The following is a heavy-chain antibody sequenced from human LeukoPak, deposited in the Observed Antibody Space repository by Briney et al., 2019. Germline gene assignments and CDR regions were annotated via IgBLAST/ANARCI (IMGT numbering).Heavy chain of an antibody. D-gene: IGHD3-10*02. J-gene: IGHJ6*04. V-gene: IGHV3-9*01. CDR2: ISWNSGSI. CDR1: GFTFDDYA. Sequence: GGSLTLSCAASGFTFDDYAMHWVRHAPGKGLEWVSGISWNSGSIGYTDSVKGRFTISRDNAKNSLYLQMNSLRAEDTAVYYCAELGITMIGGVWGKGTTVTISS. CDR3: AELGITMIGGV.